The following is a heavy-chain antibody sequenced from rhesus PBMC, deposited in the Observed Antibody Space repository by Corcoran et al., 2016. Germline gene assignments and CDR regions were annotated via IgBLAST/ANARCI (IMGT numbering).Heavy chain of an antibody. CDR1: GGSISSSY. Sequence: QLQLQESGPGLVKPSETLSVTCAVSGGSISSSYWSWIRQAPGKGLEWIGYIYGSGSSTNYNPSLKSRVTLSVDTAKTQLSLKLSSGTAADTAVYYCASSAPFRGWGFLDVWGPGVLVTVSS. V-gene: IGHV4-169*02. D-gene: IGHD3-34*01. J-gene: IGHJ5-1*01. CDR2: IYGSGSST. CDR3: ASSAPFRGWGFLDV.